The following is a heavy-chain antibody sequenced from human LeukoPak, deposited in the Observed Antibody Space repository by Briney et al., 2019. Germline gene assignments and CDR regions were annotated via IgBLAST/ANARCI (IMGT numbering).Heavy chain of an antibody. V-gene: IGHV3-23*01. D-gene: IGHD6-19*01. CDR2: ISGRGGET. CDR1: GFTFSSFA. J-gene: IGHJ4*02. Sequence: PGGSLRLSCAASGFTFSSFALSWLPHAPGMGRKWCSAISGRGGETDYADSGKGRFTISRDNSKNTMYLQMNSLRAEDTAVYYCVKAAFYSSGWLSPFDYWGQGTLVTVSS. CDR3: VKAAFYSSGWLSPFDY.